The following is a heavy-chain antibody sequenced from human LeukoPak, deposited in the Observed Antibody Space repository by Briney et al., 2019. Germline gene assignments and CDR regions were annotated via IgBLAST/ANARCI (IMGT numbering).Heavy chain of an antibody. J-gene: IGHJ4*02. D-gene: IGHD3-22*01. Sequence: ASVKVSCKASGYTFTGYYMHWVRQAPGQGLEWMGWINPNSGGTNYAQKFQGRVTMTRDTSISTAYMELSRLRSDDTAVYYCASQTHYDSSGCYTPQFDYWGQGTLVTVSS. V-gene: IGHV1-2*02. CDR2: INPNSGGT. CDR1: GYTFTGYY. CDR3: ASQTHYDSSGCYTPQFDY.